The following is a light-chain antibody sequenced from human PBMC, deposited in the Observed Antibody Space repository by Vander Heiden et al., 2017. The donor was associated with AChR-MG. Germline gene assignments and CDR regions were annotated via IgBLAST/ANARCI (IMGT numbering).Light chain of an antibody. V-gene: IGLV1-51*01. CDR3: GTWDSSRRAL. J-gene: IGLJ2*01. Sequence: QSVLTQPPSVSAAPGQTVTISCSGSTSNIGNNYVSWYQQLPGTAPKLLIYVNNRRPSGIPDRFSGSKSGTSATLDITGLQTGDEADYDCGTWDSSRRALFGGGTKVTVL. CDR1: TSNIGNNY. CDR2: VNN.